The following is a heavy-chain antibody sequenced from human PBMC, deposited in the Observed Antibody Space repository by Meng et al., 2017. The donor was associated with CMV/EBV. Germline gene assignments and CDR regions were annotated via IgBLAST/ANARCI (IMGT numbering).Heavy chain of an antibody. CDR1: GFTFSSYG. J-gene: IGHJ5*02. Sequence: GESLKISCAASGFTFSSYGMHWVRQAPGKGLEWVAFIRYDGSNKYYADSVKGRFTITRDNSKNTLYLQINSLRADDTAVYYCAQGGGRVVRDDWFDPWGQGTLVTVSS. V-gene: IGHV3-30*02. CDR2: IRYDGSNK. CDR3: AQGGGRVVRDDWFDP. D-gene: IGHD3-10*01.